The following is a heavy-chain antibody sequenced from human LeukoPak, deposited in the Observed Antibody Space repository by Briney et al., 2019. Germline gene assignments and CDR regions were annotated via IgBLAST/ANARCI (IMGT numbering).Heavy chain of an antibody. CDR2: IKQDGSEK. V-gene: IGHV3-7*01. J-gene: IGHJ3*02. CDR3: ARAGRTYSLDAFDI. CDR1: GFRFSTYW. Sequence: GGSLRLSCAAAGFRFSTYWMSWVRQAPGKGLEWVANIKQDGSEKYYVDSVKGRFTISRDNAKNSLYLQMNSLRAEDTAVYYCARAGRTYSLDAFDIWGQGTMVTVSS. D-gene: IGHD3-10*01.